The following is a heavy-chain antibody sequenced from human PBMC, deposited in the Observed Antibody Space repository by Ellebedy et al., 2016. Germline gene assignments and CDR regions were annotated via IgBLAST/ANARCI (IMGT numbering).Heavy chain of an antibody. V-gene: IGHV4-59*01. CDR1: GGSIISYY. D-gene: IGHD1-20*01. Sequence: SETLSLTCTVSGGSIISYYWSWIRQPPGKGLEWIGYIYYSGSTKYNTSLKSRVTMSLDTSKNQFYLKLSSVTAADTAVYYCARDGRYNWKTPNYYYYGMDVWGQGTTVTVSS. CDR3: ARDGRYNWKTPNYYYYGMDV. CDR2: IYYSGST. J-gene: IGHJ6*02.